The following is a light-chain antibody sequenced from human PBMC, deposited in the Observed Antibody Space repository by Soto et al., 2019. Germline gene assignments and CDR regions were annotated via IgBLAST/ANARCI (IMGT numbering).Light chain of an antibody. CDR2: KAS. CDR3: QQYNSYSYT. J-gene: IGKJ2*01. V-gene: IGKV1-5*03. CDR1: QSISSW. Sequence: DIQMTQSPSTLSASVGDRVTITCRASQSISSWLAWYQQKPGKAPKVLISKASSLESGVPSRFSGSGSGTEFTLTISSLQPDDFATYYCQQYNSYSYTFGQGTKLEIK.